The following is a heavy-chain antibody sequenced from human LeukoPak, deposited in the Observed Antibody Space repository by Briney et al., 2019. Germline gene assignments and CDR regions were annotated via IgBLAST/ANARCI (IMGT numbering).Heavy chain of an antibody. CDR3: ARGPTYYDFWSGYSNY. V-gene: IGHV4-39*07. J-gene: IGHJ4*02. CDR1: GGSISSSSYY. CDR2: INHSGST. D-gene: IGHD3-3*01. Sequence: SETLSLTCTVSGGSISSSSYYWGWIRQPPGKGLEWIGEINHSGSTNYNPSLKSRVTISVDTSKNQFSLKLSSVTAADTAVYYCARGPTYYDFWSGYSNYWGQGTLVTVSS.